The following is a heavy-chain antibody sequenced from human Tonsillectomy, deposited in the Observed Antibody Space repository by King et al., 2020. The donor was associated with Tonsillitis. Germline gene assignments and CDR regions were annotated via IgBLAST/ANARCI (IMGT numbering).Heavy chain of an antibody. CDR1: GFTFSDYY. D-gene: IGHD3-10*01. CDR2: ISSSSSYT. V-gene: IGHV3-11*06. CDR3: ARPFGDLGLYGMDV. Sequence: HVQLVESGGGLVKPGGSLRLSCAASGFTFSDYYMTWIRQAPGKGLEWISYISSSSSYTDYADSVKGRFTISRENAKNSLYLQMNSLRAEDTAVYYCARPFGDLGLYGMDVWGQGTTVTVSS. J-gene: IGHJ6*02.